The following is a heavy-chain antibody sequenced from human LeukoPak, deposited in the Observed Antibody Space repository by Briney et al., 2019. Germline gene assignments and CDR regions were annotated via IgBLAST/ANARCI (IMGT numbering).Heavy chain of an antibody. CDR2: IKSKTDNGTI. V-gene: IGHV3-15*01. J-gene: IGHJ5*02. Sequence: GGSLRLSCAASGFTFNNAWMSWVRQAPGKGLDWVGRIKSKTDNGTIDYAAPVKGRFTISRDDSKNTLYLQMNSLRAEDTAIYYCARSWRSYASGSFTLDPWGQGTLVTVSS. D-gene: IGHD3-10*01. CDR3: ARSWRSYASGSFTLDP. CDR1: GFTFNNAW.